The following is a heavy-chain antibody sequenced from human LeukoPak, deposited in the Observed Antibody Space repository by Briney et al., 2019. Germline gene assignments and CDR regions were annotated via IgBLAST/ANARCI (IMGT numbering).Heavy chain of an antibody. CDR2: IYSGGTT. Sequence: GGSLRLSCAASGFTVSSNYMSWVRQAPGKGLEWVSGIYSGGTTYYADSVKGRFTISRDNSKNALYLQMNSLRAEDTAVYYCARDLSYCGGDCYAHWGQGTLVTVSS. D-gene: IGHD2-21*01. CDR1: GFTVSSNY. V-gene: IGHV3-66*01. CDR3: ARDLSYCGGDCYAH. J-gene: IGHJ5*02.